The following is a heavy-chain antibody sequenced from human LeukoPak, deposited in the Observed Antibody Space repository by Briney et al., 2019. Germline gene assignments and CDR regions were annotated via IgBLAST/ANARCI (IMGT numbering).Heavy chain of an antibody. D-gene: IGHD3-9*01. CDR3: ATGLIRYFDWLRAYYFDY. J-gene: IGHJ4*02. V-gene: IGHV1-24*01. Sequence: ASVKVSFKVSGYTLTELSMHWVRQAPGKGLEWMGGFDPEDGETIYAQKFQGRVTMTEDTSTDTAYMELSSLRSEDTAVYYCATGLIRYFDWLRAYYFDYWGLGTLVTVSS. CDR2: FDPEDGET. CDR1: GYTLTELS.